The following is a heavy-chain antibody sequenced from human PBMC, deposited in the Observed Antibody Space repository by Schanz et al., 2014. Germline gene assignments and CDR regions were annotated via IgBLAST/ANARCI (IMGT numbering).Heavy chain of an antibody. J-gene: IGHJ6*02. CDR1: GVSISSFY. V-gene: IGHV4-59*08. CDR2: IYGGGST. Sequence: QVRLQPWGAGLLKPSQTLSLTCTVSGVSISSFYWSWIRQSPGQGLEYFGYIYGGGSTSYNPSYKSRVTMTFDTSRNAFPVKPGSVTAADTAVYYCTRMSLRRGDYGGLDVWGQGTTVTVSS. CDR3: TRMSLRRGDYGGLDV. D-gene: IGHD3-10*01.